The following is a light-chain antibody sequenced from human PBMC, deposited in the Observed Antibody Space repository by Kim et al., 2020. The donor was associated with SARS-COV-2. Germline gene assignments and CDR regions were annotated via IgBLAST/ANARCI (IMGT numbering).Light chain of an antibody. CDR1: QSISSY. V-gene: IGKV1-39*01. CDR3: QQSYSIPLT. J-gene: IGKJ4*01. Sequence: ASVGDRVTISCRASQSISSYLNWYQQKPGKVPKLLISATSSLQSGVPSRFSGSGSGTDFTLTISSLQPEDSATYYCQQSYSIPLTFGGGTKVDIK. CDR2: ATS.